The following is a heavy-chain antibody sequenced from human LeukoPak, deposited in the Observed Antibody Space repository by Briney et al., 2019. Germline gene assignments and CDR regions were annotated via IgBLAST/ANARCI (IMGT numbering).Heavy chain of an antibody. Sequence: GGSLRLSCAASGFTFSSYSMNWVRQAPGKGLEWVSSISSSSSYIYYADSVRGRFTISRDNAKNSLYLQMNSLRAEDTAVYYCARVNSSSRKYFDPWGQGTLVTVAS. V-gene: IGHV3-21*04. J-gene: IGHJ5*02. D-gene: IGHD6-13*01. CDR3: ARVNSSSRKYFDP. CDR1: GFTFSSYS. CDR2: ISSSSSYI.